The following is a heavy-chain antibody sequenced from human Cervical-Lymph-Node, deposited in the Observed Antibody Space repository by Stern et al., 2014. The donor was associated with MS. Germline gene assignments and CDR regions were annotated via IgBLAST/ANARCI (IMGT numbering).Heavy chain of an antibody. V-gene: IGHV1-2*07. J-gene: IGHJ3*01. CDR3: ARVRSVSVETAGGEAFDL. D-gene: IGHD2-21*02. CDR1: GYTFSDYY. Sequence: VQLVQSGPEGKKPGASVKVSCKASGYTFSDYYMHWVRQAPGQGLEWMGWVNPIIGVANYAHEFEGGVSMTIEKSINTAYIELSGLISDDTAVYYCARVRSVSVETAGGEAFDLWGQGTVLTVSS. CDR2: VNPIIGVA.